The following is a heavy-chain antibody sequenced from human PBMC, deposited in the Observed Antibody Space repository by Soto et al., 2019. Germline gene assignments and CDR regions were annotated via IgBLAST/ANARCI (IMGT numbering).Heavy chain of an antibody. V-gene: IGHV1-8*01. J-gene: IGHJ2*01. CDR2: MNPNSGNT. D-gene: IGHD2-2*01. CDR3: ARGPECSSTSCSYWYFDL. Sequence: GASVKVSCKASGYTFTSYDINWVRQATGQGLEWMGWMNPNSGNTGYAQKFQGRVTMTRNTSISTAYMELSSLRSEDTAVYYCARGPECSSTSCSYWYFDLWGRGTLVTVSS. CDR1: GYTFTSYD.